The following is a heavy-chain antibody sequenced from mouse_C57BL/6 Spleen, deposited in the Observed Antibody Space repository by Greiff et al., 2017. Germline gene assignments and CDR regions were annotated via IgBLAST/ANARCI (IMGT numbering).Heavy chain of an antibody. CDR2: ISNNANGYTT. CDR1: GFTFTDYY. Sequence: EVQLVESGGGLVQPGGSLSLSCAASGFTFTDYYMRWVRQPPGKALEWLGFISNNANGYTTEYSASVKGRVTISRDNAQSILYRQMNALRAEDSATYYGGRWYSNGDYWGQGTTVTVSS. V-gene: IGHV7-3*01. D-gene: IGHD2-5*01. J-gene: IGHJ4*01. CDR3: GRWYSNGDY.